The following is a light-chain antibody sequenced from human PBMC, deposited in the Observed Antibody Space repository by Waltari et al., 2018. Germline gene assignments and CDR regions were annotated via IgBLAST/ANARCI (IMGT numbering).Light chain of an antibody. CDR3: QQRYKWPHS. CDR1: QIVGTN. CDR2: DAF. Sequence: EIVLTQSPATLSLSAGERATLSCRASQIVGTNLAWYQKRPGQAPRLLIDDAFDRAAGVPARFSGSSSGVEFTLTISSLEPEDSGVYFCQQRYKWPHSFGGGTKVEI. V-gene: IGKV3-11*01. J-gene: IGKJ4*01.